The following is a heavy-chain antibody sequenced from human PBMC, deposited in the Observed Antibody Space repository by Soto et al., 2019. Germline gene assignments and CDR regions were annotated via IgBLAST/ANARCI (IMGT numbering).Heavy chain of an antibody. CDR3: ARSLRYFDWLLGYYYGMDV. V-gene: IGHV1-69*01. CDR2: IIPIFGTA. D-gene: IGHD3-9*01. CDR1: GGTFSSYA. J-gene: IGHJ6*02. Sequence: QVQLVQSGAEVKKPGSSVKVSCKASGGTFSSYAISWVRQAPGQGLAWMGGIIPIFGTANYAQKFQGRVTIPADESTSTAYMGLSSLRSEDTAVYYCARSLRYFDWLLGYYYGMDVWGQGTTVTVSS.